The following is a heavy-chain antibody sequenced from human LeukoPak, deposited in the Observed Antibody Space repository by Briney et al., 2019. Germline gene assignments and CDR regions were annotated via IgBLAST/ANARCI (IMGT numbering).Heavy chain of an antibody. D-gene: IGHD2-21*01. V-gene: IGHV3-48*03. J-gene: IGHJ4*02. CDR2: ISGSGSTI. Sequence: QPGXSLRLSCAASGFTFSSYEMNWVRQAPGKGLEWISYISGSGSTIYYTDSVEGRFTISRDNAKNSLYLQMNSLRVEDTAAYYCARGLWRFDYWGQGTLVTVSS. CDR3: ARGLWRFDY. CDR1: GFTFSSYE.